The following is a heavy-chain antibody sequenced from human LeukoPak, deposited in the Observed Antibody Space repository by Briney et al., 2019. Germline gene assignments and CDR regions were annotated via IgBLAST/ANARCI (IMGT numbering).Heavy chain of an antibody. CDR2: INPNSGGT. D-gene: IGHD3-16*02. V-gene: IGHV1-2*01. CDR1: GYTFTGYY. J-gene: IGHJ4*02. CDR3: ARGDYVWGSYRTFDY. Sequence: ASVKVSCKASGYTFTGYYMHWVRQAPGQGLEWRGWINPNSGGTNYAQKFQGRGTSTRDTSISTAYMELSRLRSEDSAVYYCARGDYVWGSYRTFDYWGQGILVTVSS.